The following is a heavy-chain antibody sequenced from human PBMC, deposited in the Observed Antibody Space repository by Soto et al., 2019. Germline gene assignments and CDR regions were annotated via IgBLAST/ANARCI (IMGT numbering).Heavy chain of an antibody. CDR2: IIPIFGTA. Sequence: QVQLVQSGAEVKKPGSSVKVSCKASGGTFSSYAISWVRQAPGQGLEWMGGIIPIFGTANYVQKFQGRVTITADESTSTAYMELSSLRSEDTAVYYCARGGLNWGSTQYYYYYGMDVWGQGTTVTVSS. CDR3: ARGGLNWGSTQYYYYYGMDV. J-gene: IGHJ6*02. CDR1: GGTFSSYA. V-gene: IGHV1-69*01. D-gene: IGHD7-27*01.